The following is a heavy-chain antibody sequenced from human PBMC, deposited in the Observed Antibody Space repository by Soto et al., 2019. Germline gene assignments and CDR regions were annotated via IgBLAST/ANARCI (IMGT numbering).Heavy chain of an antibody. V-gene: IGHV4-30-4*01. Sequence: SETLSLTCTVSGGSISSGDYYWSWIRQPPGKGLEWIGNIYYSGSTHYNPSLKSRVTISVDMSKNQFSLKLSSVTAADTAVYYCARAGGFVSDYYYDYWGQGTVVTVSS. J-gene: IGHJ4*02. CDR2: IYYSGST. CDR3: ARAGGFVSDYYYDY. CDR1: GGSISSGDYY. D-gene: IGHD2-21*02.